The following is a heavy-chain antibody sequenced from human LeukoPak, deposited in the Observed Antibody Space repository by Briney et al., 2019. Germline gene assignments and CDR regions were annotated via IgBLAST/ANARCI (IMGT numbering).Heavy chain of an antibody. CDR1: GFTFSSYA. V-gene: IGHV3-23*01. Sequence: GGSLRLSCAASGFTFSSYAMSWVRQAPGKGLGWVSAISGSGGSTYYADFVKGRFTISRDNSKNTLYLQMNSLRAEDTAVYYCAKGPTYYYDSSGYYLDYWGQGTLVTVSS. CDR2: ISGSGGST. CDR3: AKGPTYYYDSSGYYLDY. D-gene: IGHD3-22*01. J-gene: IGHJ4*02.